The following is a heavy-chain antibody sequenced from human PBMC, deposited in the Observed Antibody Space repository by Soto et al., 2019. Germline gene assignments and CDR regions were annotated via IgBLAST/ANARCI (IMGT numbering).Heavy chain of an antibody. CDR2: IYPGDSDT. CDR3: ARWSGGSRTTLPFNYYYCYYMDV. V-gene: IGHV5-51*01. CDR1: GYSFTSYW. J-gene: IGHJ6*03. Sequence: GESLKISCKGSGYSFTSYWIGWVRQMPGKGLEWMGIIYPGDSDTRYSPSFQGQVTISADKSISTAYLQWSSLKASDTAMYYCARWSGGSRTTLPFNYYYCYYMDVWGKGTTVTVSS. D-gene: IGHD3-10*01.